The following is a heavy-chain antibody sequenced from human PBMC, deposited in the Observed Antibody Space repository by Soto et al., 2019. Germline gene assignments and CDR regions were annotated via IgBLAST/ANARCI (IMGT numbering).Heavy chain of an antibody. CDR2: IYWDDNK. J-gene: IGHJ5*02. CDR3: AHSQLELPHNWFDP. CDR1: GFSLSTSGVG. Sequence: QITLKESGPTLVKPTQTLTLTCTFSGFSLSTSGVGVGWIRQPPGKALEWLALIYWDDNKRYSPSLKSRLTITKDTPKNQVVLTMTHMDPVDTATYYCAHSQLELPHNWFDPWGQGTLVTVSS. D-gene: IGHD1-7*01. V-gene: IGHV2-5*02.